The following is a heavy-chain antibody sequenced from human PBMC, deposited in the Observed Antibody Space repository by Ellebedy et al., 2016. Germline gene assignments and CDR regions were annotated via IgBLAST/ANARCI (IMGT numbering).Heavy chain of an antibody. V-gene: IGHV4-59*01. Sequence: SETLSLXXTVSGGSISSYYWSWIRQHPGKGLEWIGYIYYSGSTNYNPSLKSRVTISVDTSKNQFSLKLSSVTAADTAVYYCARGQRGYDFWSGYPPLYYYYMDVWGKGTTVTVSS. CDR1: GGSISSYY. CDR3: ARGQRGYDFWSGYPPLYYYYMDV. J-gene: IGHJ6*03. CDR2: IYYSGST. D-gene: IGHD3-3*01.